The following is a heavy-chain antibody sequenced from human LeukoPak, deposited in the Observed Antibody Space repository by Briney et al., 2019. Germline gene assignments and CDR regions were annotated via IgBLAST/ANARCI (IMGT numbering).Heavy chain of an antibody. CDR2: IYHSGST. CDR1: GCSISSGGYS. Sequence: ASETLSLTCAVSGCSISSGGYSWSWIRQPPGKGLEWIGYIYHSGSTYYNPSLKSRVTISVDRSKNQFSLKLSSVTAADTAVYYCARVYYDSSGYYYFDYWGQGTLVTVSS. D-gene: IGHD3-22*01. V-gene: IGHV4-30-2*01. CDR3: ARVYYDSSGYYYFDY. J-gene: IGHJ4*02.